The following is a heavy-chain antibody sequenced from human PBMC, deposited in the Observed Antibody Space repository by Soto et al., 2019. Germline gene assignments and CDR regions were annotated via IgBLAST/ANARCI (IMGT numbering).Heavy chain of an antibody. CDR1: GDSISSNVW. D-gene: IGHD6-19*01. Sequence: QVQLQESGPGLVKPSGTLSLTCVVSGDSISSNVWWSWVRQPPGKGLEWIGEVYHNGLTNYNSSLRSRVTMSVDTSKNQFSLKLTSVTAADTAICYCARDAAVPGETDRFDYWGQGILVTVSS. J-gene: IGHJ4*02. CDR3: ARDAAVPGETDRFDY. V-gene: IGHV4-4*02. CDR2: VYHNGLT.